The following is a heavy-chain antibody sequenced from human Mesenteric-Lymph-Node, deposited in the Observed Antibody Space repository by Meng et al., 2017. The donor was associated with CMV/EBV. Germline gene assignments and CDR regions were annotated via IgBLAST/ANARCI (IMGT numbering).Heavy chain of an antibody. CDR3: ASLDSASELGTDY. J-gene: IGHJ4*02. D-gene: IGHD7-27*01. CDR1: GFTFSNFW. CDR2: LNRDGSTT. V-gene: IGHV3-74*01. Sequence: CAASGFTFSNFWMDWVRQAPGKGLVWLSRLNRDGSTTTYADSVKGRFTISRDNAKNTLYLQMNNLRPEDTVVYYCASLDSASELGTDYWGQGALVTVSS.